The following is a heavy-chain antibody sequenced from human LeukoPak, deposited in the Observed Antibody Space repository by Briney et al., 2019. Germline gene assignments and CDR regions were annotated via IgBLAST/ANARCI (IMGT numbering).Heavy chain of an antibody. V-gene: IGHV3-9*01. J-gene: IGHJ4*02. Sequence: GGSLRLSCVASGFTFDGYAMHWVRQAPGKGLEWVSGISWNSGSIGYADSVKGRFTISRDNAKNSLYLQMNSLRAEDTALYYCAKESEYVGAVDYWGQGTLVTVSS. CDR1: GFTFDGYA. CDR3: AKESEYVGAVDY. CDR2: ISWNSGSI. D-gene: IGHD1-26*01.